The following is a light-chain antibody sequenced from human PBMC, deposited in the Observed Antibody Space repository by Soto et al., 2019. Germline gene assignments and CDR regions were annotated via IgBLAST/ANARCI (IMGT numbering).Light chain of an antibody. Sequence: DIVMTQSPLSLPVTPGEPASISCRSSQSLLHSNGYNYLDWYLQKPGQSPQLLIYLGSNRASGAPDRFSGSGSGTDFTLKISRVEAEDVGVYYCMQRKEFPVTFGGGTKVDI. J-gene: IGKJ4*01. V-gene: IGKV2-28*01. CDR3: MQRKEFPVT. CDR1: QSLLHSNGYNY. CDR2: LGS.